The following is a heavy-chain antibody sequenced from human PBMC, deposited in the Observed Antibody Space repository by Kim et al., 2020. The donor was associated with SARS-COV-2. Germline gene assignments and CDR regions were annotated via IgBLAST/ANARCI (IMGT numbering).Heavy chain of an antibody. J-gene: IGHJ5*02. V-gene: IGHV4-39*01. CDR2: IYYSGST. CDR1: GGSISSSSYY. D-gene: IGHD2-15*01. Sequence: SETLSLTCTVSGGSISSSSYYWGWLRQPPGKGLEWVGSIYYSGSTYYNPSLNRRVTISVDTSKNQFSLKLSSVTAADTAVYYCARQGYCSGGSCLPRNNWFDPWGQGTLVTVSS. CDR3: ARQGYCSGGSCLPRNNWFDP.